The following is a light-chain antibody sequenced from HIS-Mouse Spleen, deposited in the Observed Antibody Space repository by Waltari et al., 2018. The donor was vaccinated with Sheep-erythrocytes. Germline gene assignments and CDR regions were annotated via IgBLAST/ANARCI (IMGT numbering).Light chain of an antibody. Sequence: SYELTQPPSVSVSPGHTARITCSGDALPTKYAYWYQQQSGQAPVLVIYEDSKRPSGIPERFSGSSSGTMATLTISGAQVEDDADYYCYSTDSSGNHWVFGGGTKLTVL. V-gene: IGLV3-10*01. CDR2: EDS. CDR1: ALPTKY. J-gene: IGLJ3*02. CDR3: YSTDSSGNHWV.